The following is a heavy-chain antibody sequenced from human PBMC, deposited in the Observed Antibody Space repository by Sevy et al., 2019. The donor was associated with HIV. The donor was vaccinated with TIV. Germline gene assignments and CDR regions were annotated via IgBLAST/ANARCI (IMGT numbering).Heavy chain of an antibody. D-gene: IGHD3-22*01. J-gene: IGHJ4*02. CDR2: VTHSGST. CDR1: GGSFNNYD. V-gene: IGHV4-34*01. CDR3: ARWGGTRVTMMVVVTTGYFDY. Sequence: SETLSLTCGIYGGSFNNYDWSWIRQPPGKGLEWIGEVTHSGSTNYNPSLKSRLTMSLDTSKNQFSLKLTSGTAADTAVYYCARWGGTRVTMMVVVTTGYFDYWGQGTLVTVSS.